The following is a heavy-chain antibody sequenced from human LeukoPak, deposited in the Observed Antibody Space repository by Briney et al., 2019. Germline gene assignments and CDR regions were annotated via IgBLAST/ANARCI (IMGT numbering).Heavy chain of an antibody. CDR3: ATSVRWELNNWFDP. Sequence: ASVKVSCKVSGYTLTELSMHWVRQAPGKGLEWMGGFDPEDGETIYAQKFQGRVTMTEDTSTDTAYTELSSLRSEDTAVYYCATSVRWELNNWFDPWGQGTLVTVSS. CDR2: FDPEDGET. CDR1: GYTLTELS. J-gene: IGHJ5*02. D-gene: IGHD1-26*01. V-gene: IGHV1-24*01.